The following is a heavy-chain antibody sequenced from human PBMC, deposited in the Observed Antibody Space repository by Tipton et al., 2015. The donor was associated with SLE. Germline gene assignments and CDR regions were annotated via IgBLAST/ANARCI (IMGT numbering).Heavy chain of an antibody. CDR3: AKVIMYDHDALDM. Sequence: SLRLSCAASGFTFSSYAIHWVRQAPGKGLEWVAVISYDGSNKYYADSVKGRFTISRDNSQNKVYLQLNSLRAEDTAVYFCAKVIMYDHDALDMWGQGTMVTVSS. D-gene: IGHD2-8*01. V-gene: IGHV3-30-3*01. CDR1: GFTFSSYA. CDR2: ISYDGSNK. J-gene: IGHJ3*02.